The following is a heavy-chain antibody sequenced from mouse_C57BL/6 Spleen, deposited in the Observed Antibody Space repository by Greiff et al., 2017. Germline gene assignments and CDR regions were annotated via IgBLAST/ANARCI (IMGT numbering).Heavy chain of an antibody. CDR1: GFTFSDYG. CDR3: ARPAYGYGVDY. Sequence: EVKLVESGGGLVKPGGSLKLSCAASGFTFSDYGMHWVRQAPEKGLEWVAYISSGSSTIYCADTVKGRFTISRDNAKNTLFLQMTSLRSEDTAMYYCARPAYGYGVDYWGQGTTLTVSS. J-gene: IGHJ2*01. CDR2: ISSGSSTI. D-gene: IGHD2-2*01. V-gene: IGHV5-17*01.